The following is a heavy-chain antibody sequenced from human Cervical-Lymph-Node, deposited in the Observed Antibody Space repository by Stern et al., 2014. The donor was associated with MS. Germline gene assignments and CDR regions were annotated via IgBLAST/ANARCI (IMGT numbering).Heavy chain of an antibody. Sequence: QVQLQESGPGLVKPSQTLSLTCTVSGGSINNGDYYWSWVRQHPGKGLEWLGSICYSGATYYTPSLKGRLTISVDTSKRHFSLKLTSVTAADTAVYYCARELSGMYGMDVWGQGTTVTVSS. V-gene: IGHV4-31*03. J-gene: IGHJ6*02. CDR1: GGSINNGDYY. CDR3: ARELSGMYGMDV. CDR2: ICYSGAT. D-gene: IGHD1-1*01.